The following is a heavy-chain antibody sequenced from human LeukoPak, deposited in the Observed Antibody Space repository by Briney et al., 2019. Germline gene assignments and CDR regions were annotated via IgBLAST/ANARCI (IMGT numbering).Heavy chain of an antibody. CDR1: GFTFSSYW. Sequence: PGGSLRLSCAASGFTFSSYWMSWVRQAPGKGLEWVANIKQDGSEKYYVDSVKGRFTISRDNAKNSLYLQMNSLRAEDTAVYYCARPYDSSGYSMYYFDYWGQGTLVTVSS. CDR2: IKQDGSEK. CDR3: ARPYDSSGYSMYYFDY. D-gene: IGHD3-22*01. J-gene: IGHJ4*02. V-gene: IGHV3-7*01.